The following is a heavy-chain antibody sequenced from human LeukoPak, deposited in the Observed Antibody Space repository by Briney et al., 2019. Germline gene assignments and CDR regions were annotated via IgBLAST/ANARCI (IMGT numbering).Heavy chain of an antibody. D-gene: IGHD3-22*01. CDR2: ISSEGGTT. CDR3: VKEISGYYDY. V-gene: IGHV3-64D*06. CDR1: GFTFSNAW. Sequence: GGSLRLSCAASGFTFSNAWMSWVRQAPGKGLEYVSAISSEGGTTYYADSVKGRFTISRDNSKNTLYLQMTSLTAKDTAVYYCVKEISGYYDYWGQGTLVTVSS. J-gene: IGHJ4*02.